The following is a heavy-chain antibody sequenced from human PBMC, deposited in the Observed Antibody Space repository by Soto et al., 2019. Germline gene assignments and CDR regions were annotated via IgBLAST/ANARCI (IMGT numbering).Heavy chain of an antibody. V-gene: IGHV1-46*01. CDR2: INPDGGST. Sequence: ASVKVSCKASGYTFINYYMHWVRQAPGQGLEWMGIINPDGGSTTYAQKFQGRVTLTRDTSTNTVNMELSSLRSEDTAVYYCAREKWLVRRNDPFDIWGQGTMVTVSS. CDR1: GYTFINYY. J-gene: IGHJ3*02. D-gene: IGHD6-19*01. CDR3: AREKWLVRRNDPFDI.